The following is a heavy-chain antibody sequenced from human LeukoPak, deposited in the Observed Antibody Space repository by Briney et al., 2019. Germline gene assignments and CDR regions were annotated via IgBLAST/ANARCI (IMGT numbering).Heavy chain of an antibody. J-gene: IGHJ4*02. Sequence: GGSLKLSCATSGFPFETNAMSWVRQAPGKGLEWVATIGNTETFYADSVTGRFTISRDNSKNTVNLQMNRLRVEDTAIYYCAKDWIQFNRVFDCFDSWGQGTLVTVSS. CDR3: AKDWIQFNRVFDCFDS. CDR1: GFPFETNA. CDR2: IGNTET. V-gene: IGHV3-23*01. D-gene: IGHD5-18*01.